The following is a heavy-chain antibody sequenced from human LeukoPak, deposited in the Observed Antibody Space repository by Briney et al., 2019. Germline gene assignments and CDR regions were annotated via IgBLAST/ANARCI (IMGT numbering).Heavy chain of an antibody. CDR3: ASSQGPREYGSGSYLDY. Sequence: SETLSFTCAVYGGSFSGYYWGWIRQPPGKGLEWIGEINHSGSATYNPSLKSRVTISVDTSKNQFSLKLRSVTAADTAVYYCASSQGPREYGSGSYLDYWGQGTLDTVSS. CDR2: INHSGSA. D-gene: IGHD3-10*01. CDR1: GGSFSGYY. J-gene: IGHJ4*02. V-gene: IGHV4-34*01.